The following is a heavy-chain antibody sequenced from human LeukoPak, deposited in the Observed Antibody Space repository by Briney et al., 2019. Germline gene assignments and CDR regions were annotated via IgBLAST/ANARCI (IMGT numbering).Heavy chain of an antibody. CDR2: IYTSGST. CDR1: GGSISSGSYY. Sequence: SETLSLTCTVSGGSISSGSYYWSWIRRPAGKGLEWIGRIYTSGSTNYNPSLKSRVTISVDTSKNQFSLKLSSVTAADTAVYYCARGGSSTSHSRYYYYYMDVWGKGTTVTVSS. D-gene: IGHD2-2*01. CDR3: ARGGSSTSHSRYYYYYMDV. V-gene: IGHV4-61*02. J-gene: IGHJ6*03.